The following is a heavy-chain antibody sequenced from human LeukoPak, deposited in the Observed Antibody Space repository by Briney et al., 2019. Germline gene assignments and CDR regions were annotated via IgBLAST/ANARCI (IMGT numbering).Heavy chain of an antibody. D-gene: IGHD3-10*01. V-gene: IGHV3-30*14. J-gene: IGHJ4*02. CDR1: GFTFSGYA. CDR2: ISYDGSNK. Sequence: GGSLRLSCAASGFTFSGYAMHWVRQAPGKGLEWVAVISYDGSNKYYADSVKGRFTISRDSSENTLYLQMNSLRAEDTAVYFCARVGYYGSGPFSYFDYWGQGTLVTVSS. CDR3: ARVGYYGSGPFSYFDY.